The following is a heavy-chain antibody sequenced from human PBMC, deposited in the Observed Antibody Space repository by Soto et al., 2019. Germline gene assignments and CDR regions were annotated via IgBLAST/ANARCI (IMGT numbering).Heavy chain of an antibody. D-gene: IGHD2-2*01. J-gene: IGHJ6*02. V-gene: IGHV1-3*01. CDR2: INAGNGNT. CDR1: GYTFTSYA. Sequence: GASVKVSCKASGYTFTSYAMHWVRQAPGQRLEWMGWINAGNGNTKYSQKFQGRVTITRDTSASTAYMELSSLRSEDTAVYYCAKDLALTRCISTTCYEYYYFGMVVWGQGTTVTVSS. CDR3: AKDLALTRCISTTCYEYYYFGMVV.